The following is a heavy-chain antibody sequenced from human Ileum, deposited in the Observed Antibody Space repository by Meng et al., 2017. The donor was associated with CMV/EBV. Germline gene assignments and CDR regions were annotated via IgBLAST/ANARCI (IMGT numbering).Heavy chain of an antibody. CDR1: GAPISSGSHS. CDR2: MYFSGIA. Sequence: PPQESGPGPVKPAETLSLTCTASGAPISSGSHSWAWSRQPPGKRLEWIGSMYFSGIADYNPSLKSRVTISLHATQKQFSLRLTSVTAADSAVYFCARDLTNKWFYYWGQGTLVTVSS. V-gene: IGHV4-39*07. D-gene: IGHD1-26*01. J-gene: IGHJ4*02. CDR3: ARDLTNKWFYY.